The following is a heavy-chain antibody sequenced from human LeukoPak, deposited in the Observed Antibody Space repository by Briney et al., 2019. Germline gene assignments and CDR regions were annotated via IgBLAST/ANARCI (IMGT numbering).Heavy chain of an antibody. Sequence: SETLSLTCAVYGGSFSGYYWSWIRQPPGKGLEWIGEINHSGSTNYNPSLKSRVTISVDTSKNQFSLKLSSVTAADTAVYYCARSGYDRFDVWFDPWGQGTLVTVSS. CDR3: ARSGYDRFDVWFDP. D-gene: IGHD5-12*01. CDR2: INHSGST. V-gene: IGHV4-34*01. J-gene: IGHJ5*02. CDR1: GGSFSGYY.